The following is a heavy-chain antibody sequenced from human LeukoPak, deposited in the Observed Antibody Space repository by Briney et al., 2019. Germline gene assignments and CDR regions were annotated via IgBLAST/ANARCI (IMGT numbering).Heavy chain of an antibody. CDR2: IYTSGST. Sequence: SETLSLTCTVSGGSISSGSYYWSWIRQPAGKGLEWIGRIYTSGSTNYNPSLKSRVTISVDTSKNQFSLKLSSVTAADTAVYYCARDAIVATMNDYGDSLRLPDYYYYYYMDVWGKGTTVTISS. D-gene: IGHD5-12*01. CDR1: GGSISSGSYY. CDR3: ARDAIVATMNDYGDSLRLPDYYYYYYMDV. V-gene: IGHV4-61*02. J-gene: IGHJ6*03.